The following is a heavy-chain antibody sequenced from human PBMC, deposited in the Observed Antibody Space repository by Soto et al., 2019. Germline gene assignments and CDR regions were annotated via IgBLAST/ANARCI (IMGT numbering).Heavy chain of an antibody. D-gene: IGHD6-19*01. J-gene: IGHJ3*02. CDR1: RGTFSSYT. V-gene: IGHV1-69*02. CDR3: AHRGSSRWFPNNIDAFHI. CDR2: IIPILGIA. Sequence: SVKVSCKASRGTFSSYTISWVRQAPGQGLEWMERIIPILGIANYAQKFQGRVTITADKSTSTAYMELSSLRSEDTAVYYCAHRGSSRWFPNNIDAFHIWGQGTMVTVS.